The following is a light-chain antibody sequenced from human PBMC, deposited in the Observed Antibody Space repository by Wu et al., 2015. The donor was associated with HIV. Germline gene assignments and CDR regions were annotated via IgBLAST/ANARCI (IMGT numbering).Light chain of an antibody. V-gene: IGKV3-11*01. CDR1: QSVSRF. CDR2: DTS. J-gene: IGKJ1*01. Sequence: EIVMTQFPATLSVSPGERATLSCRASQSVSRFLAWYQHKPGQAPRVVIYDTSNRAAGIPARFSGSGSGTDFTLTISSLEPEDFAVYYCHQRTTWPRTFGQGTKVE. CDR3: HQRTTWPRT.